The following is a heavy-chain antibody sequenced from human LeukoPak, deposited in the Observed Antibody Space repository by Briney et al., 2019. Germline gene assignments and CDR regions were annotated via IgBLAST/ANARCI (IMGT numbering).Heavy chain of an antibody. CDR2: IYYSGST. D-gene: IGHD3-22*01. J-gene: IGHJ4*02. CDR1: GGSISSFY. Sequence: SETLSLTCTVSGGSISSFYWSWIRQPPGKGLEWIGYIYYSGSTNYNPSLKSRVTISVDTSKNQFSLKLSSVTAADTAVYYCASRDSSGSFDYWGQGTLVTVSS. CDR3: ASRDSSGSFDY. V-gene: IGHV4-59*01.